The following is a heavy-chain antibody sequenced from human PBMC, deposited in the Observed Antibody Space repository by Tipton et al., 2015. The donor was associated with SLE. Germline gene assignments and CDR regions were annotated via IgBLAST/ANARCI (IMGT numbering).Heavy chain of an antibody. J-gene: IGHJ3*02. V-gene: IGHV4-59*11. Sequence: TLSLTCTVSGGSISSHYWSWIRQPPGKGLEWIGYIYYSGSTNYNPSLKSRVTISVDTSKNQFSLKLSSVTAADTAVYYCARGTWRWELRCNAFDIWGQGTMVTVSS. CDR2: IYYSGST. CDR3: ARGTWRWELRCNAFDI. D-gene: IGHD1-26*01. CDR1: GGSISSHY.